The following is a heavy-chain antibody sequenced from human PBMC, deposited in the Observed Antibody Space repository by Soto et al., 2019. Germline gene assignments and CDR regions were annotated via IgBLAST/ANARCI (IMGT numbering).Heavy chain of an antibody. CDR1: GFTFSSYW. D-gene: IGHD3-9*01. CDR3: ARFPNYDILTGYYSPMGEYYGMDV. Sequence: VGSLRLSCAASGFTFSSYWMSWVRQAPGKGLEWVANIKQDGSEKYYVDSVKGRFTISRDNAKNSLYLQMNSLRAEDTAVYYCARFPNYDILTGYYSPMGEYYGMDVWGQGSTVTVSS. J-gene: IGHJ6*02. CDR2: IKQDGSEK. V-gene: IGHV3-7*03.